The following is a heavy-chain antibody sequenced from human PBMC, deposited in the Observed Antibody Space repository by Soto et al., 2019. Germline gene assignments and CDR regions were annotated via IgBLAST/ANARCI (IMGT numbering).Heavy chain of an antibody. CDR1: GFTFSSYG. V-gene: IGHV3-30*18. D-gene: IGHD3-3*01. J-gene: IGHJ6*02. CDR3: AKDHDFWSVYIPFYMDV. Sequence: PGGSLRLSCAASGFTFSSYGMHWVRQAPGKGLEWVAVISYDGSNKYYADSVKGRFTISRDNSKNTLYLQMNSLRAEDTAVYYCAKDHDFWSVYIPFYMDVWGRGTTVTVSS. CDR2: ISYDGSNK.